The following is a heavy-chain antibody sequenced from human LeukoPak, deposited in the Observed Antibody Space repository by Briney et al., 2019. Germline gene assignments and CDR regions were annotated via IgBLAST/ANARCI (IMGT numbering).Heavy chain of an antibody. Sequence: SETLSLTCTVSGGSISSSSYYWGWIRQPPGKGLEWIGSIYYSGSTYYNPSLKSRVTISVDTSKNQFSLKLSSVTAADTAVYYCARATLWFGVYYFDYWGQGTLVTVSS. CDR1: GGSISSSSYY. V-gene: IGHV4-39*07. CDR2: IYYSGST. J-gene: IGHJ4*02. CDR3: ARATLWFGVYYFDY. D-gene: IGHD3-10*01.